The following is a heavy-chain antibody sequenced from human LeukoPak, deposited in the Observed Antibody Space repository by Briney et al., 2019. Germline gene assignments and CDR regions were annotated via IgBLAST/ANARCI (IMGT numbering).Heavy chain of an antibody. CDR3: ARGVCSSTSCYRNFDY. J-gene: IGHJ4*02. Sequence: GGSLRLSCAASGFTFSSYSMNWVRQAPGKGLEWVSSISSSSSYIYYADSVKGRFTISRDNAKNSLYLQMNSLRAEDTAVYYCARGVCSSTSCYRNFDYWGQGTLVTVSS. CDR2: ISSSSSYI. V-gene: IGHV3-21*01. D-gene: IGHD2-2*01. CDR1: GFTFSSYS.